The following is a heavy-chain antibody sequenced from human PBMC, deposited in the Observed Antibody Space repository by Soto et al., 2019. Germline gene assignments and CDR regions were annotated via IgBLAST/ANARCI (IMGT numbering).Heavy chain of an antibody. Sequence: GGSLRLSCVAPEVTFASYDMDWVRQAPGKGLEWVSLITSGGGGANYADSVKGRFTISRDNSKNTLYLQMNSLRAEDTAICRCVKEGRDWNSRGSFDLWGRGTMVT. J-gene: IGHJ3*01. CDR3: VKEGRDWNSRGSFDL. D-gene: IGHD1-1*01. CDR2: ITSGGGGA. V-gene: IGHV3-23*01. CDR1: EVTFASYD.